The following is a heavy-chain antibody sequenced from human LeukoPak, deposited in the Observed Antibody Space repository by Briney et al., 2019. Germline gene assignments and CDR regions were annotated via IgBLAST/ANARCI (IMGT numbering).Heavy chain of an antibody. CDR2: ISGSGGST. J-gene: IGHJ4*02. Sequence: GGTLRLSCAASGFTFSSYAMSWVRQAPGKGLEWVSAISGSGGSTYYADSVKGRFTISRDNSKNTLYLQMNSLRAEDTAVYYCAKPPNYSSSWFFFDYWGQGTLVTVSS. D-gene: IGHD6-13*01. CDR3: AKPPNYSSSWFFFDY. V-gene: IGHV3-23*01. CDR1: GFTFSSYA.